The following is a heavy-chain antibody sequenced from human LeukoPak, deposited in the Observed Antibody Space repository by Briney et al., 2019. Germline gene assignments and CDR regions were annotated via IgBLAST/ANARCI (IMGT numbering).Heavy chain of an antibody. CDR2: IYYSGST. Sequence: ETLSLTCTVSGGSISSSYWSWIRQPPGKGLEWIGYIYYSGSTNYNPSLKSRVTISVDTSKNQFSLKLSSVTAADTAVYYCARDSSGLNWFDPWGQGTLVTVSS. D-gene: IGHD6-19*01. CDR1: GGSISSSY. CDR3: ARDSSGLNWFDP. V-gene: IGHV4-59*01. J-gene: IGHJ5*02.